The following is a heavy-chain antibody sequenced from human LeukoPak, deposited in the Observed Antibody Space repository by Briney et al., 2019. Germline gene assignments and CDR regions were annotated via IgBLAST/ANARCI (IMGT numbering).Heavy chain of an antibody. V-gene: IGHV4-34*01. CDR3: AICSGNYRSSTSCSGAFDV. J-gene: IGHJ3*01. D-gene: IGHD2-2*01. Sequence: SETLSLTCAVYGGSFSCHYWLWLRQPPGKGLEWIGEINHSGSTNYNPSLKSRVTISVDTSKNQFSLKLSSVTAPDTAVFYCAICSGNYRSSTSCSGAFDVWGQGTMVTVSS. CDR1: GGSFSCHY. CDR2: INHSGST.